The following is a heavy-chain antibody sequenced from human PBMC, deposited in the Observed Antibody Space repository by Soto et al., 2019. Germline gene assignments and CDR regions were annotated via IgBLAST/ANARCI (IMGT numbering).Heavy chain of an antibody. CDR3: AKDSIADFWSGYSPRYYYYYGMDV. CDR1: GFTFSSYG. Sequence: GGSLRLSCAASGFTFSSYGMHWVRQAPGKGLEWVAVISYDGSNKYYADSVKGRFTISRDNSKNTLYLQMNSLRAEDTAVYYCAKDSIADFWSGYSPRYYYYYGMDVWGQGTTVTVSS. CDR2: ISYDGSNK. J-gene: IGHJ6*02. V-gene: IGHV3-30*18. D-gene: IGHD3-3*01.